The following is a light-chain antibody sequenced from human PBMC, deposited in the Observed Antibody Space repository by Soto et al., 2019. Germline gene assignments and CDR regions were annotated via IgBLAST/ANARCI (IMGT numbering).Light chain of an antibody. CDR3: QSYDSSLSGYV. J-gene: IGLJ1*01. CDR1: SSDIGVYNY. Sequence: QSVLTQPASVSGSPGQSITISCTGTSSDIGVYNYVSWYQQLPGTAPKLLIYGNSNRPSGVPDRFSGSKSGTSASLAITGLQAEDEADYCCQSYDSSLSGYVFGTGTKVTVL. CDR2: GNS. V-gene: IGLV1-40*01.